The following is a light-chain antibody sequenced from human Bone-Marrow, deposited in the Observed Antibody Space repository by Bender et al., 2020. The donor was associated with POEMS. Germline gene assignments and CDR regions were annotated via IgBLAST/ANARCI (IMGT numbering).Light chain of an antibody. Sequence: SYVLAQPPSVSVAPGRTATITCGGSNIGSKSVHWYQQKPGQAPVVVIKDDSDRPSGIPERFSGSNSGNTATLTISRVEAGDEADYYCQVWDVSSDHYVFGSGTKVTVL. J-gene: IGLJ1*01. CDR1: NIGSKS. CDR3: QVWDVSSDHYV. CDR2: DDS. V-gene: IGLV3-21*04.